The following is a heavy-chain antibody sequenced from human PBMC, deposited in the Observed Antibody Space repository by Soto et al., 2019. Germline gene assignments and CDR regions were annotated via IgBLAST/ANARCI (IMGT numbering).Heavy chain of an antibody. Sequence: GGSLRLSCAASGFTFSSYSMNWVRQAPGKGLEWVSYISSSSSTIYYADSVKGRFTISRDNAKNSLYLQMNSLRAEDTAVYYCARASSVPYSSSNSPVVVDFDYWGQGTLVTVSS. CDR3: ARASSVPYSSSNSPVVVDFDY. D-gene: IGHD6-6*01. CDR1: GFTFSSYS. V-gene: IGHV3-48*01. CDR2: ISSSSSTI. J-gene: IGHJ4*02.